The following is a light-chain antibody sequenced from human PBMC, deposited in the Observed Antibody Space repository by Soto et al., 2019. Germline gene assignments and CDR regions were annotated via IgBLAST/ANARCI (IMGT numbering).Light chain of an antibody. CDR2: VES. CDR3: HQYKSWPPCT. J-gene: IGKJ5*01. CDR1: QRVPSW. Sequence: DIVMTQSPATLSVSPGEDVTLSCRASQRVPSWFAWYQQKPGQVPSLLIYVESTRATGVPDRFSGTGSGTEFTLPIISLLAEDYVDYYCHQYKSWPPCTFGQGTRLEIK. V-gene: IGKV3-15*01.